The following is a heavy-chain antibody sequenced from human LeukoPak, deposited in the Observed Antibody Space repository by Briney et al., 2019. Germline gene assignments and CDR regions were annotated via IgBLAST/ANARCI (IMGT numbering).Heavy chain of an antibody. V-gene: IGHV3-23*01. D-gene: IGHD3-9*01. CDR1: GFTFSNYA. Sequence: GSLRLSCAASGFTFSNYAMSWVRQAPGKGLVWVSAITGSGGNTYYADSVKGRFTISRDNSKNTLYLQMNSLRDEDTAVYYCAKWGDFDVLTGYYVPDFWGQGTLVTVSS. CDR2: ITGSGGNT. J-gene: IGHJ4*02. CDR3: AKWGDFDVLTGYYVPDF.